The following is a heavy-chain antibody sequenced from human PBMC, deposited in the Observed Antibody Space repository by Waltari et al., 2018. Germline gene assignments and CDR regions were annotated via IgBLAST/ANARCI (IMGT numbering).Heavy chain of an antibody. J-gene: IGHJ1*01. V-gene: IGHV4-34*01. D-gene: IGHD6-13*01. Sequence: QVQLQQWGAGLLKPSETLSLTCAVYGGSFSGYYWSWIRQPPGKGLEWIGEINHSGSTNYNPSLKSRVTISVDTSKNQFSLKLSSVTAADTAVYYCARVSSSWYAPARRYFQHWGQGTLVTVSS. CDR1: GGSFSGYY. CDR3: ARVSSSWYAPARRYFQH. CDR2: INHSGST.